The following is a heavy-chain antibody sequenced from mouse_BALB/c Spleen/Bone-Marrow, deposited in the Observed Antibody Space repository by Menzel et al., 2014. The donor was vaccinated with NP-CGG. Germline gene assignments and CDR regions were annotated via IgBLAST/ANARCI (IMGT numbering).Heavy chain of an antibody. D-gene: IGHD2-10*01. CDR2: IWAGGST. V-gene: IGHV2-9*02. CDR3: AIAYFGNYKSYFGF. Sequence: VQVVESGPGLVAPSQSLSITCTVSGFSLTSYCVHWVRQPPGEGLEWLGIIWAGGSTNYKSAPMPRMSISKDNSKSQVFLKMSSLQSDDTAMYYCAIAYFGNYKSYFGFWGQGTPLTGSS. CDR1: GFSLTSYC. J-gene: IGHJ2*01.